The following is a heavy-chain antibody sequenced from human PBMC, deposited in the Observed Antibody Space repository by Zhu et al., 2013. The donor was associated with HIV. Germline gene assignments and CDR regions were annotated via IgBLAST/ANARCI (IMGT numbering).Heavy chain of an antibody. D-gene: IGHD4-17*01. CDR3: ASDGDYGRFDY. CDR1: GGSISSGGYS. J-gene: IGHJ4*02. V-gene: IGHV4-30-2*01. CDR2: IYHSGST. Sequence: VQLQESGSGLVKPSQTLSLTCAVSGGSISSGGYSWSWIRQPPGKGLEWIGYIYHSGSTYYNPSLKSRVTISVDRSKNQFSLKLSSVTAADTAVYYCASDGDYGRFDYWGQGTLATVSS.